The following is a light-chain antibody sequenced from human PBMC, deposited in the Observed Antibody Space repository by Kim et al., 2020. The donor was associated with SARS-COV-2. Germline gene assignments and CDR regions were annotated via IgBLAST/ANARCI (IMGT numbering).Light chain of an antibody. J-gene: IGKJ2*01. CDR1: QSVTNI. Sequence: EIVMTQSPATLSVSPGERATLSCRASQSVTNILAWYQQKPGQAPRLLIYAASTRATGIPARFSGSGSGTEFTLTISSLQSEDFAVYYCQQYNNWPRTFGQGTKLEI. CDR3: QQYNNWPRT. CDR2: AAS. V-gene: IGKV3-15*01.